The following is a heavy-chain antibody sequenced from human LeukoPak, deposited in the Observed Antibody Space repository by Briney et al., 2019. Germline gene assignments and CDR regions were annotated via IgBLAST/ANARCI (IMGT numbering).Heavy chain of an antibody. D-gene: IGHD3-10*01. V-gene: IGHV4-4*07. CDR2: IYTSGST. Sequence: SETLTLTCTVSGGSISSYYWSWIRQPAGKGLEWIGRIYTSGSTNYNPSLKSRVTMSVDTSKNQFSLKLSSVTAADTAVYYCARRGYYYGSGSYYRFDYWGQGTLVTVSS. J-gene: IGHJ4*02. CDR1: GGSISSYY. CDR3: ARRGYYYGSGSYYRFDY.